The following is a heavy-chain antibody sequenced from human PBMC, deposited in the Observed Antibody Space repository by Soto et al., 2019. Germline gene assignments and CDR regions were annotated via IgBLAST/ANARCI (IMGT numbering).Heavy chain of an antibody. D-gene: IGHD1-26*01. J-gene: IGHJ5*02. CDR1: GGSISSDY. CDR2: IYDSGIT. Sequence: PSETLSPTCTVSGGSISSDYWSGIRQPPGKGLEWIGYIYDSGITNYNSSLKRRVTISADTSKNQFSLKLSAVTAADTAVYYCARHWDSWGQGTLVTVSS. CDR3: ARHWDS. V-gene: IGHV4-59*08.